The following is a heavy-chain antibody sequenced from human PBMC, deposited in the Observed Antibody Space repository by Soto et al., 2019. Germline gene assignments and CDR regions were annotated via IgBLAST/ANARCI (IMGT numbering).Heavy chain of an antibody. J-gene: IGHJ6*02. V-gene: IGHV3-23*01. Sequence: GGSLRLSCAAAGFTFRNYAMSWVRQAPGKGLEWVSAISRSGGTSYYADSVKGRFTISRDNAKNTLYLQMDNLRAEDTAVYYCARGDCSAAGCYIHYYYGMDVWGQGTTVTVSS. D-gene: IGHD2-2*02. CDR1: GFTFRNYA. CDR2: ISRSGGTS. CDR3: ARGDCSAAGCYIHYYYGMDV.